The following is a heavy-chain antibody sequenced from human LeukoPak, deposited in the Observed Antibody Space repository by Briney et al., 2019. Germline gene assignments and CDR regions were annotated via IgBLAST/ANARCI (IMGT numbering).Heavy chain of an antibody. J-gene: IGHJ4*02. Sequence: PSETLSLTCTVSGGSISSGSYYWSWIRQPAGKGLEWIGRIYTSGSTNYNPSLKSRVTTSVDTSKNQFSLKLSSVTAADTAVYYCARDPPGFGKVGATSYFDYWGQGTLVTVSS. CDR2: IYTSGST. D-gene: IGHD1-26*01. CDR1: GGSISSGSYY. V-gene: IGHV4-61*02. CDR3: ARDPPGFGKVGATSYFDY.